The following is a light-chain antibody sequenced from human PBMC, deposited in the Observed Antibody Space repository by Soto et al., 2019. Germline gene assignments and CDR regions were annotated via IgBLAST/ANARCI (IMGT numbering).Light chain of an antibody. CDR3: SSYAGTPFV. CDR1: SSDVGGYNY. V-gene: IGLV2-8*01. CDR2: EVN. J-gene: IGLJ1*01. Sequence: QSVLTQPPSASGSPGQSVTISCTGTSSDVGGYNYVSWYQQHPGKAPKLIIYEVNKRPSGVPARFSGSKSGNTASLTVSGLHAEDEAHYYCSSYAGTPFVFGTGSKVTVL.